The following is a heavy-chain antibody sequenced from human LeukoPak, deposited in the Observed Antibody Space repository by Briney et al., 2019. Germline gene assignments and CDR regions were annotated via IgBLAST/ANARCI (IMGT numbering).Heavy chain of an antibody. V-gene: IGHV3-30-3*01. CDR3: LLAIGVSRGAFDI. D-gene: IGHD5-18*01. Sequence: PGGSLRLSCAASGFAFNSYTMHWVRQAPGKGLEWVAVISYDGSNEYYADSVKGRFTISRDNSKNTLYLQMNSLRAEDTAVYYCLLAIGVSRGAFDIWGQGTMVTVSS. CDR1: GFAFNSYT. CDR2: ISYDGSNE. J-gene: IGHJ3*02.